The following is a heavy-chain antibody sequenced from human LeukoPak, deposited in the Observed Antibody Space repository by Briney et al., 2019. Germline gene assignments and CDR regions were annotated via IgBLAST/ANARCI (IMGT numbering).Heavy chain of an antibody. V-gene: IGHV3-9*01. J-gene: IGHJ4*02. CDR1: GFTFDDYA. CDR3: ARGDLYSSGWYDY. Sequence: GGSLRLSCAASGFTFDDYAMHWVRQAPGKGLEWVSGISWNSGSIGYADSVKGRFTISRDNAKNSLYLQMNSLRAEDTAVYYCARGDLYSSGWYDYWGQGTLVTVSS. D-gene: IGHD6-19*01. CDR2: ISWNSGSI.